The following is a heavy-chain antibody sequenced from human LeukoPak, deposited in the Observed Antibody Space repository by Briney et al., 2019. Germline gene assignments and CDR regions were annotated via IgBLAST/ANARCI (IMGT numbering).Heavy chain of an antibody. J-gene: IGHJ4*02. V-gene: IGHV4-59*11. D-gene: IGHD6-13*01. CDR1: GGSINSHY. CDR3: ATRPAGSTWYGVFDY. CDR2: VFNGGST. Sequence: SETLSLTCTVSGGSINSHYWSWIRQPPGKGLEWIGYVFNGGSTNYNPSLKSRVTVSVDTSRDQSSLRLPSVTAADTAIYYCATRPAGSTWYGVFDYWSQGTLVTVSS.